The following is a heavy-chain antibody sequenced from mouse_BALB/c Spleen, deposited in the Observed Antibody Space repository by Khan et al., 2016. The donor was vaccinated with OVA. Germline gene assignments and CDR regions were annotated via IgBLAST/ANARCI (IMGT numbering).Heavy chain of an antibody. CDR3: AREEALYYFDY. J-gene: IGHJ2*01. CDR2: IYPGTDYT. V-gene: IGHV1-76*01. Sequence: QVQLKQSGAELVRPGASVKLSCQTSGYIFTSYWIHWVQQRSGQGLEWIARIYPGTDYTYYTEKLKDKATLTADQSSSTPYLQLSSVKSEDSAVYFCAREEALYYFDYWGQGTTLTVSA. CDR1: GYIFTSYW. D-gene: IGHD3-2*02.